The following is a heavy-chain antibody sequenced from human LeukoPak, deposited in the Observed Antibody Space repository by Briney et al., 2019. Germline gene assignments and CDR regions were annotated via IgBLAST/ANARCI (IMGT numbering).Heavy chain of an antibody. CDR1: GFTFSSYA. D-gene: IGHD3-10*01. CDR3: ASGSGIGSSYYDY. Sequence: GGSLRLSCAASGFTFSSYAMHWVRQAPGKGLEYVSAISSNGARTYYANSVKGRFTISRDISKNTLYLQMGSLRAEDMVVYYCASGSGIGSSYYDYWGQGTLVTVSS. CDR2: ISSNGART. V-gene: IGHV3-64*01. J-gene: IGHJ4*02.